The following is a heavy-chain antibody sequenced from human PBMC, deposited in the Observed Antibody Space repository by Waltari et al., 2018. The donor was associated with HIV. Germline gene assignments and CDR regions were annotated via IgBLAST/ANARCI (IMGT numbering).Heavy chain of an antibody. CDR1: GFTFNNYI. Sequence: VQLVESGGGVVQPGRSLRLSCTGSGFTFNNYILHWVRQAPGKGLEWIAFISYDGSDKDYADSLRGRFTISRDNSKNTLFLQMDSLRIEDTALYYCAREAVTTNYYFDNWGQGTLVTVSS. CDR3: AREAVTTNYYFDN. D-gene: IGHD1-1*01. CDR2: ISYDGSDK. V-gene: IGHV3-30*04. J-gene: IGHJ4*02.